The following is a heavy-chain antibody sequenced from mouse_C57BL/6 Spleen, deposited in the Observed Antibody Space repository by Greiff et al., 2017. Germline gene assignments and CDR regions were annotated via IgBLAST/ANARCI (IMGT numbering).Heavy chain of an antibody. Sequence: QVQLQQPGAELVMPGASVKLSCKASGYTFTSYWMHWVKQRPGQGLEWIGELDPSDSYTNYNQKFKGKSTLTVDKSSSTAYMQLSSLTSEDSAVYYCARTYYGSSYGHFDYWGQGTTLTVSS. CDR3: ARTYYGSSYGHFDY. CDR1: GYTFTSYW. J-gene: IGHJ2*01. D-gene: IGHD1-1*01. V-gene: IGHV1-69*01. CDR2: LDPSDSYT.